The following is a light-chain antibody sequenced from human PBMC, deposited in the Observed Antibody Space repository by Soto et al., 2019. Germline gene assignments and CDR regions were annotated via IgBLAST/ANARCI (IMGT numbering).Light chain of an antibody. CDR2: GNR. CDR1: SSNLGAGYD. J-gene: IGLJ1*01. CDR3: AAWDDSLSGYV. Sequence: QSVLTQPPSVSGAPGQRVTISCTGNSSNLGAGYDVHWYQQLPGAAPKLVIFGNRNRPSGVPERFSGSKSGTSASLAISGLRSEDEADYYCAAWDDSLSGYVFGTGTKVTVL. V-gene: IGLV1-40*01.